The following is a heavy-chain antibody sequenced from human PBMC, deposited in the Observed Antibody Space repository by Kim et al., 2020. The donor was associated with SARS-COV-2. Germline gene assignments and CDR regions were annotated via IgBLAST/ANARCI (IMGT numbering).Heavy chain of an antibody. CDR2: ISYDGSNK. D-gene: IGHD3-9*01. V-gene: IGHV3-30*04. J-gene: IGHJ6*02. CDR1: GFTFSSYA. Sequence: GGSLRLSCAASGFTFSSYAMHWVRQAPGKGLEWVAVISYDGSNKYYADSVKGRFTISRDNSKNTLYLQMNSLRAEDTAVYYCARDRRYYDILTGYLGGGGSYYHYGMDVWGQGTTVTVSS. CDR3: ARDRRYYDILTGYLGGGGSYYHYGMDV.